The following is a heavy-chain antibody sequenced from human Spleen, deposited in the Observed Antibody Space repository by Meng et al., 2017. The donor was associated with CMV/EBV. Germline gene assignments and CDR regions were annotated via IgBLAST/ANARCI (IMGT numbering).Heavy chain of an antibody. CDR3: ARDRYCSGGTCYTDNWFDS. D-gene: IGHD2-15*01. Sequence: TFSDYGMNCVRQAPGKGLEWVSSISSSAAYKYYADSVRGRFTISRDNAKNSLYLQVSSLRAEDTAVYYCARDRYCSGGTCYTDNWFDSWGQGTLVTVSS. CDR1: TFSDYG. V-gene: IGHV3-21*01. J-gene: IGHJ5*01. CDR2: ISSSAAYK.